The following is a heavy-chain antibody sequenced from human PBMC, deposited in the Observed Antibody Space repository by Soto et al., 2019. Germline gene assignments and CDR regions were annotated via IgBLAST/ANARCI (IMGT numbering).Heavy chain of an antibody. J-gene: IGHJ5*02. CDR3: ARDLGTDLGVTSDWFDP. CDR1: GYRFISYG. Sequence: QVQLVQSGAEVKKPGASVKVSCKASGYRFISYGITWVRQAPGQGLEWMGWISVYNGNTNYAQELQGRVTMTTDTPTSTVYMELRSLRSDDTAAYYCARDLGTDLGVTSDWFDPWGQGTLVNVSS. CDR2: ISVYNGNT. V-gene: IGHV1-18*01. D-gene: IGHD2-21*02.